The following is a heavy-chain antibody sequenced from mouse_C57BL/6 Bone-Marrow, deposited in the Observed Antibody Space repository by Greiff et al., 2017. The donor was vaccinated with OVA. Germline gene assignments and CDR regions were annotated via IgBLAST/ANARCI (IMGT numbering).Heavy chain of an antibody. CDR3: TRGITTVNWYCDV. CDR2: IDPENGDT. Sequence: VQLQQSGAELVRPGASVKLSCTASGFNIKDDYMHWVKQRPEQGLEWIGWIDPENGDTEYASKFQGKATITADTSSNTAYLQLSSLTSEDTAVYYCTRGITTVNWYCDVWGTGTTVTVSS. D-gene: IGHD1-1*01. J-gene: IGHJ1*03. CDR1: GFNIKDDY. V-gene: IGHV14-4*01.